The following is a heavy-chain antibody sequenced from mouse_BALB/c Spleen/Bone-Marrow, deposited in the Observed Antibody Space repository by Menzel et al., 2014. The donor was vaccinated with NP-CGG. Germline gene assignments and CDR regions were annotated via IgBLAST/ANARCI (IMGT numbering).Heavy chain of an antibody. J-gene: IGHJ4*01. D-gene: IGHD1-1*01. CDR3: AISGIGYYYGSSAYARDY. Sequence: QLVESGGGLVKPGGYLKLYCAASGFTFSDYCMYWVRQAPEKRLEWVANISDGGSSTYYADIVKGRFTISRDNAKNNLYLQMTSLKSEDTAMDHCAISGIGYYYGSSAYARDYCGQRTSATVSS. CDR1: GFTFSDYC. CDR2: ISDGGSST. V-gene: IGHV5-4*02.